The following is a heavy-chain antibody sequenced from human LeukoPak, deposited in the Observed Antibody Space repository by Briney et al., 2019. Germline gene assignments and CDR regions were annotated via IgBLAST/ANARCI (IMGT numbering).Heavy chain of an antibody. D-gene: IGHD1-26*01. Sequence: GGSLRLSCAGSGFTFSSCSMNWVRQAPGKGLKWISYISSTSSTIYYTDSVKGRFTISRDNAKNSLYLQMNSLRAEDTAVYYCARSLLWALDYWGQGTLVTVSS. J-gene: IGHJ4*02. CDR1: GFTFSSCS. CDR2: ISSTSSTI. CDR3: ARSLLWALDY. V-gene: IGHV3-48*01.